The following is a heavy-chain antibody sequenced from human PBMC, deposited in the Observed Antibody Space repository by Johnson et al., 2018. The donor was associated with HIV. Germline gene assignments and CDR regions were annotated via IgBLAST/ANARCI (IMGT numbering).Heavy chain of an antibody. J-gene: IGHJ3*02. V-gene: IGHV3-20*04. CDR3: AKDLRVFDWFNAYDAFDI. CDR2: INWNGATP. Sequence: VQLVESGGGVARPGGSLRLSCEASGFTFDEYDMSWVRQAPGKGLEWVSGINWNGATPGSADSVKGRFTISRDNAKNSLYLQMNSLRADDTAVYYCAKDLRVFDWFNAYDAFDIWGQGTVVTVSS. D-gene: IGHD3-9*01. CDR1: GFTFDEYD.